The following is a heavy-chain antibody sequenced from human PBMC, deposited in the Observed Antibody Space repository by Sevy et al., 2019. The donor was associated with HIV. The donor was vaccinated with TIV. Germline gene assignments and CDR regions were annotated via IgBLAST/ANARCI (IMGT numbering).Heavy chain of an antibody. CDR3: AKERKDGSGSYYLDY. V-gene: IGHV3-33*06. J-gene: IGHJ4*02. CDR2: IWYDGSNK. CDR1: GFTFSSYG. Sequence: GGCLRLSCAASGFTFSSYGMHWVRQAPGKGLEWMAVIWYDGSNKYYADSVKGRFTISRDNSKNTLYLQMNSLRAEDTAVTYCAKERKDGSGSYYLDYWGQGTLVTVSS. D-gene: IGHD3-10*01.